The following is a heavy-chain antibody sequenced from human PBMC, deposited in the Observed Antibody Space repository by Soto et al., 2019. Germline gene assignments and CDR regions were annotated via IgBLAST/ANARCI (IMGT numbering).Heavy chain of an antibody. CDR2: IKQDGSEK. D-gene: IGHD3-9*01. V-gene: IGHV3-7*01. J-gene: IGHJ4*02. CDR1: GFTFSSYW. Sequence: LSLTCAASGFTFSSYWMSWVRQAPGKGLEWVANIKQDGSEKYYVDSVKGRFTISRDNAKNSLYLQMNSLRAEDTAVYYCARAQTYYDILTGYQFTTYFDYWGQGTLVTVSS. CDR3: ARAQTYYDILTGYQFTTYFDY.